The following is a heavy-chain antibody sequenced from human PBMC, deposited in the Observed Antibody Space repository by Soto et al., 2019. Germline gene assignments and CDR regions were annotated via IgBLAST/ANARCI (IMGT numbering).Heavy chain of an antibody. CDR1: GDSVSSASAT. V-gene: IGHV6-1*01. D-gene: IGHD5-12*01. J-gene: IGHJ2*01. CDR3: ARDGSGYQWYFDV. Sequence: QAQLQQSGPGLVKPSQTLSLICAISGDSVSSASATWSWIRQSPSGRLEWLGRTYYRSKWHNDYAVSVKSRIAIIPDTSKNQLSLQLSSVTLEDTAVYFCARDGSGYQWYFDVWGRGSLVTVSS. CDR2: TYYRSKWHN.